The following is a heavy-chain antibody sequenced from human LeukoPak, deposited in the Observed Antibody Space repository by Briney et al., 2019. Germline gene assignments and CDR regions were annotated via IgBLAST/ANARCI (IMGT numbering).Heavy chain of an antibody. J-gene: IGHJ5*02. V-gene: IGHV1-18*01. CDR2: ISAYNGNT. D-gene: IGHD1-1*01. CDR3: ARDQAARRNWNDGGDGFDP. Sequence: ASAKVSCKASGYTFTSYGISWVRQAPGQGLEWMGWISAYNGNTNYAQKLQGRVTITADDSTSTVYMELTSLRSEDTAVYYCARDQAARRNWNDGGDGFDPWGQGTLVTVSS. CDR1: GYTFTSYG.